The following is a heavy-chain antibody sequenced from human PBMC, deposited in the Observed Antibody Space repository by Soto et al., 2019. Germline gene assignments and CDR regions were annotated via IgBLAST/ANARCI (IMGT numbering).Heavy chain of an antibody. V-gene: IGHV4-59*01. CDR1: GGSISNYY. J-gene: IGHJ6*02. CDR2: IYYSGST. CDR3: ARDAYYYDSSGYHGYYGMDV. D-gene: IGHD3-22*01. Sequence: PPETLSLTCTVAGGSISNYYWIWLRQLPGKGLEWIGYIYYSGSTNYNPSLKSRVTISQDPSQNRFSLKLTSVTAAHTPVYYCARDAYYYDSSGYHGYYGMDVWGQGTTVTVSS.